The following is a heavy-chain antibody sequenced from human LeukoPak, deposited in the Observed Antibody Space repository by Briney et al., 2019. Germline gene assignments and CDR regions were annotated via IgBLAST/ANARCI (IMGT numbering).Heavy chain of an antibody. CDR1: GYSISSGYY. J-gene: IGHJ4*02. D-gene: IGHD6-19*01. Sequence: SETLSLTCTVSGYSISSGYYWGWIRQPPGKGLEWIGSMYHSGSTYYNPSLKSRVTISVDTSKNQFSLKLSSVTAADTAVYYCARVAVAGPDYWGQGTLVTVSS. CDR3: ARVAVAGPDY. V-gene: IGHV4-38-2*02. CDR2: MYHSGST.